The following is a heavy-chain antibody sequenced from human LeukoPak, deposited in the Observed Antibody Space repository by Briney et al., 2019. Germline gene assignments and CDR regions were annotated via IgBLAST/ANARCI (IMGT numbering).Heavy chain of an antibody. CDR1: GFSLRTSGMC. Sequence: ASGPALVKPTQTLTLTCTFSGFSLRTSGMCVSWIRQPPGKAVEWLARIDWDDDKYYSTSLKTRLTISKDTSKNQVVLTMTNMDPGDTSTYYCARETGYYDSSGYFDYWGQGTLVTVSS. CDR2: IDWDDDK. V-gene: IGHV2-70*11. J-gene: IGHJ4*02. D-gene: IGHD3-22*01. CDR3: ARETGYYDSSGYFDY.